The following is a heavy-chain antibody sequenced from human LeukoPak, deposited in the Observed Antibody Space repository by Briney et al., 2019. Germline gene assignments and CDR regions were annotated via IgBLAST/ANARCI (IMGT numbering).Heavy chain of an antibody. CDR3: ARAPRWYYFDD. D-gene: IGHD6-13*01. V-gene: IGHV4-34*01. J-gene: IGHJ4*02. CDR1: GGSFSGYY. Sequence: SSETLSLTCAVYGGSFSGYYWSWIRQPPGKGLEWIGEINHSGSTNYNPSLKSRVTISVDTSKNQFSLKLSSVTAADTAVYYCARAPRWYYFDDWGQGTLVTVSS. CDR2: INHSGST.